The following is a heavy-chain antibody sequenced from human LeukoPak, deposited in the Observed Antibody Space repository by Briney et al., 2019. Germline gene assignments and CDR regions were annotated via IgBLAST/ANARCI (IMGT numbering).Heavy chain of an antibody. Sequence: KPGGSLRLSCAASGFTFSSYSMNWVRQAPGKGLEWVSSISSSSYIYYADSVKGRFTISRDNAKNSLYLQMNSLRAEGTAVYYCARDPRGLWFGELSEYYFDYWGQGTLVTVSS. CDR1: GFTFSSYS. D-gene: IGHD3-10*01. V-gene: IGHV3-21*01. J-gene: IGHJ4*02. CDR3: ARDPRGLWFGELSEYYFDY. CDR2: ISSSSYI.